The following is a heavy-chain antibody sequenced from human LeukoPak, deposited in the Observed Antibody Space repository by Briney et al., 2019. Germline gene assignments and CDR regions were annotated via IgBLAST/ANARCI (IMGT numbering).Heavy chain of an antibody. V-gene: IGHV3-23*01. D-gene: IGHD6-19*01. CDR1: GFTFSSYS. J-gene: IGHJ4*02. CDR2: ISGSGAGT. CDR3: AKLPTASGSRGAFDC. Sequence: RPGGSLRLSCAASGFTFSSYSMSWVRQAPGKGLEWVSGISGSGAGTYYADSVKGRFTISRDNSQDTLYLQMNSLRVEDTAVYYCAKLPTASGSRGAFDCWGQGTLVTVSS.